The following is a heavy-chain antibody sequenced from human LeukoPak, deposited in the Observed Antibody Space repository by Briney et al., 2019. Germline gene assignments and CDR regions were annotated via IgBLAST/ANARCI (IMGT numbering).Heavy chain of an antibody. Sequence: GGSLRLSSAASGFTFSSFDMHWVRHPTGQGLEWVSTIGTASDTYYPGSVEGRFTLSRDNAKNSLYLQMNSLTAGDTAVYYCARGPPRGKYYYMDVWGKGTTVTVSS. CDR3: ARGPPRGKYYYMDV. J-gene: IGHJ6*03. CDR1: GFTFSSFD. D-gene: IGHD1-1*01. V-gene: IGHV3-13*01. CDR2: IGTASDT.